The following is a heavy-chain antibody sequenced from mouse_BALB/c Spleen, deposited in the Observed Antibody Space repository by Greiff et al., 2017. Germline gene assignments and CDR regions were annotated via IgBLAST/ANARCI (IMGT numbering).Heavy chain of an antibody. D-gene: IGHD1-1*01. Sequence: EVQLVESGPGLVKPSQSLSLTCTVTGYSITSDYAWNWIRQFPGNKLEWMGYISYSGSTSYNPSLKSRISITRDTSKNQFFLQLNSVTTEDTATYYCARCDYYGSSYYAMDYWGQGTSVTVSA. CDR3: ARCDYYGSSYYAMDY. J-gene: IGHJ4*01. CDR2: ISYSGST. CDR1: GYSITSDYA. V-gene: IGHV3-2*02.